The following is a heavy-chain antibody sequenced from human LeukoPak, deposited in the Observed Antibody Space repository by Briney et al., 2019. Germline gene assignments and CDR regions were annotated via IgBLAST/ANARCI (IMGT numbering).Heavy chain of an antibody. Sequence: GGSLRLPCAASGFTFSSYGMHWVRQAPGKGLEWVAFIRYDGSNKYYADSVKGRFTISRDNSKNTLYLQMNSLRAEDTAVYYCARAVGAYQLLSYYYYYYMDVWGKGTTVTVSS. D-gene: IGHD2-2*01. CDR3: ARAVGAYQLLSYYYYYYMDV. CDR2: IRYDGSNK. CDR1: GFTFSSYG. J-gene: IGHJ6*03. V-gene: IGHV3-30*02.